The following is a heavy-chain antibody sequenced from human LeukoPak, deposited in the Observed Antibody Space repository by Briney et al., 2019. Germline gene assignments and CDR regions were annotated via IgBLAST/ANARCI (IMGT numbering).Heavy chain of an antibody. CDR2: ISSSGSTI. CDR3: ARGGSSSWSYFDY. V-gene: IGHV3-48*03. Sequence: GGSLRLSCAASGFTFSSYEMNWVRQAPGKGLEWVSYISSSGSTIYYADSVKGRFTISRDNAKNSLYLQMNSLRAEDTAVYDCARGGSSSWSYFDYWGQGTLVTVSS. J-gene: IGHJ4*02. D-gene: IGHD6-13*01. CDR1: GFTFSSYE.